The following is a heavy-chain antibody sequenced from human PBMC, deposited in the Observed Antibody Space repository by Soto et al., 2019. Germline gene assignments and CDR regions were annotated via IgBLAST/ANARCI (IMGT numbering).Heavy chain of an antibody. J-gene: IGHJ6*02. V-gene: IGHV3-30*18. Sequence: QVQLVESGGGVVQPGRSLRLSCAASGFTFSSYGMHWVRQAPGKGLEWVAVISYDGSNKYYADSVKGRFTISRDNSKNXXYLQMNSMRAEDTAVYYCAKTVAVTTNYYYYGMDVWGQGTTVTVSS. CDR3: AKTVAVTTNYYYYGMDV. CDR1: GFTFSSYG. CDR2: ISYDGSNK. D-gene: IGHD4-17*01.